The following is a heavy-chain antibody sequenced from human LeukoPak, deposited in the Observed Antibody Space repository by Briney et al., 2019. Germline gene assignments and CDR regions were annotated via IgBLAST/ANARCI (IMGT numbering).Heavy chain of an antibody. CDR3: ARHVLSPAGASDWFDP. CDR1: GGSISSSSYY. V-gene: IGHV4-39*01. Sequence: SETLSLTCTVSGGSISSSSYYWGWIRQPPGKGLEWIGSIYYSGSTYYNPSVKSRVTISVDTSKNQYSLKLSSVTAADTAVYYCARHVLSPAGASDWFDPWGQGTLVTVSS. J-gene: IGHJ5*02. D-gene: IGHD2-2*01. CDR2: IYYSGST.